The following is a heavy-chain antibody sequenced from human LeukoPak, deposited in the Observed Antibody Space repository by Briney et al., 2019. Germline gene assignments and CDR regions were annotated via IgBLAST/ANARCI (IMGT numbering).Heavy chain of an antibody. J-gene: IGHJ3*02. CDR1: GFTFSSYS. Sequence: GGSLRLSCAASGFTFSSYSMNWVRQAPGKGLEWVSSISSSSSYIYYADSVKGRFTISRDNAKNSLYLQMNSLRAEDTAVYYCARDWEYYYGSGSYFRWAFDIWGQGTMATVSS. CDR2: ISSSSSYI. V-gene: IGHV3-21*01. D-gene: IGHD3-10*01. CDR3: ARDWEYYYGSGSYFRWAFDI.